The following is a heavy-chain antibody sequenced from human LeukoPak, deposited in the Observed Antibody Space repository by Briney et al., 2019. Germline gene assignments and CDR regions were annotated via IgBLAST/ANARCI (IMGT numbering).Heavy chain of an antibody. CDR1: GFTFSSYN. Sequence: GGSLRLSCVASGFTFSSYNINWVRQAPGKGLEWVSSISSSSSYIYYADSVKGRFTISRDNAKNSLYLQMDSLRAEDTAVYFCALSQSSTSYYLGYWGQGTLVTVSS. V-gene: IGHV3-21*01. CDR2: ISSSSSYI. CDR3: ALSQSSTSYYLGY. J-gene: IGHJ4*02. D-gene: IGHD2-2*01.